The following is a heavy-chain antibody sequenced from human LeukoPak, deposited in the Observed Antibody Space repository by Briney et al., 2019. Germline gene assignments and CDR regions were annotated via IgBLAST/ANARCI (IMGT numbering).Heavy chain of an antibody. J-gene: IGHJ5*02. CDR3: ARARGKRDWFDP. D-gene: IGHD5-12*01. V-gene: IGHV3-53*04. CDR1: GFTFSDYY. Sequence: GGSLRLSCAASGFTFSDYYMSWVRQAPGKGLEWVSVIYSGGSTYYADSVKGRFTISRHNSKNTLYLQMNSLRAEDTAVYYCARARGKRDWFDPWGQGTLVTVSS. CDR2: IYSGGST.